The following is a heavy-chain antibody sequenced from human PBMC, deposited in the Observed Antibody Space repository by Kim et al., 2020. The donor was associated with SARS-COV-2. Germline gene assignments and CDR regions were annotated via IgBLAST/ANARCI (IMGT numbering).Heavy chain of an antibody. CDR1: GGSISSSSYY. D-gene: IGHD3-10*01. CDR2: IYYSGST. Sequence: SETLSLTCTVSGGSISSSSYYWGWIRQPPGKGLEWIGSIYYSGSTYYNPSLKSRVTISVDTSKNQFSLKLSSVTAADTAVYYCARHRVQNSMAMVRGVKVYLTPDFDYWGQGTLVTVSS. V-gene: IGHV4-39*01. CDR3: ARHRVQNSMAMVRGVKVYLTPDFDY. J-gene: IGHJ4*02.